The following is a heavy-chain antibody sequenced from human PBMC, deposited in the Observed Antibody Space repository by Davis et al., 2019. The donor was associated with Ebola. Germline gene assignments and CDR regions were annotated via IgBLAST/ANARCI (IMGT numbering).Heavy chain of an antibody. D-gene: IGHD4-17*01. Sequence: GESLKISCAASGFTFSSYGMHWVRQAPGKGLEWVAVIWYDGSNKYYADSVKGRFTISRDNSKNSLYLQMNSLRAEDTAVYYCARDTVTTNPYYYYYGMDVWGQGTTVTVSS. V-gene: IGHV3-33*01. CDR3: ARDTVTTNPYYYYYGMDV. CDR1: GFTFSSYG. CDR2: IWYDGSNK. J-gene: IGHJ6*02.